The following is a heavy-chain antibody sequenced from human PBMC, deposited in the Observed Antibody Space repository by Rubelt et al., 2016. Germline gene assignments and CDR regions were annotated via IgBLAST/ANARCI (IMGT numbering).Heavy chain of an antibody. V-gene: IGHV4-34*01. CDR1: GGSFSGYY. Sequence: QVQLQQWGAGLLKPSETLSLTCAVYGGSFSGYYWSWIRQPPGKGLEWIGEINHSGSTNYNPSLKSRVTKSVDTSKNQFSLNLRSVIAADTAVYYCARKMVDATRDVVDIWGQGTMVIVSS. CDR2: INHSGST. D-gene: IGHD2-15*01. J-gene: IGHJ3*02. CDR3: ARKMVDATRDVVDI.